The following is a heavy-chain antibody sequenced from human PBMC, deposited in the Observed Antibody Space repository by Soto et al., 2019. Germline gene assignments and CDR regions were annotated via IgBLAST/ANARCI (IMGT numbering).Heavy chain of an antibody. CDR1: GGSFSGYY. CDR3: ARGWKGIPPGSLHYYYMDV. Sequence: LSLTCAVYGGSFSGYYWSWIRQPPGKGLEWIGEINHSGSTNYNPSLKSRVTISVDTSKNQLSLKLSSVTAADTAVYYCARGWKGIPPGSLHYYYMDVWGKGTTVTVSS. CDR2: INHSGST. J-gene: IGHJ6*03. V-gene: IGHV4-34*01. D-gene: IGHD1-1*01.